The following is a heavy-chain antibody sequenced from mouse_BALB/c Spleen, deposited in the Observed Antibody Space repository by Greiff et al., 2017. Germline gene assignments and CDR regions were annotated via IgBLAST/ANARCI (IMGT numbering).Heavy chain of an antibody. CDR2: IRNKANGYTT. D-gene: IGHD2-2*01. V-gene: IGHV7-3*02. CDR1: GFTFTDYY. CDR3: ARDPLWFPYYFDY. J-gene: IGHJ2*01. Sequence: EVKLEESGGGLVQPGGSLRLSCATSGFTFTDYYMSWVRQPPGKALEWLGFIRNKANGYTTEYSASVKGRFTISRDNSQSILYLQMNTLRAEDSATYYCARDPLWFPYYFDYWGQGTTLTVSS.